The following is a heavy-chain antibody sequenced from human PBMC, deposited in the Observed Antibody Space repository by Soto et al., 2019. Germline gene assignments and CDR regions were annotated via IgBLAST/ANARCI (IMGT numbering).Heavy chain of an antibody. V-gene: IGHV3-48*02. CDR1: GFTFSTSS. Sequence: EVQLVESGGGLGQPGGSPRLSCVVSGFTFSTSSMNWVRQAPGKGLEWVSYISSSSNTIYADSVKGRFTISRDNAKNSLYLQMNSLRDEDTAVYYCARVIWSGYLTSDYWGQGTLVTVSS. CDR2: ISSSSNTI. D-gene: IGHD3-3*01. CDR3: ARVIWSGYLTSDY. J-gene: IGHJ4*02.